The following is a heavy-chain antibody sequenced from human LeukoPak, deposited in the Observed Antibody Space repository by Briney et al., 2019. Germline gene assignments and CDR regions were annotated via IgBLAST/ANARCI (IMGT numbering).Heavy chain of an antibody. CDR1: GYTFTSYD. D-gene: IGHD1-26*01. Sequence: ASVKVSCKASGYTFTSYDINWVRQATGQGLEWMGWINPNSGGTNYAQKFQGRVTMTRDTSISTAYMELSRLRSDDTAVYYCAREVVGATTLDYWGQGTLVTVSS. CDR3: AREVVGATTLDY. V-gene: IGHV1-2*02. J-gene: IGHJ4*02. CDR2: INPNSGGT.